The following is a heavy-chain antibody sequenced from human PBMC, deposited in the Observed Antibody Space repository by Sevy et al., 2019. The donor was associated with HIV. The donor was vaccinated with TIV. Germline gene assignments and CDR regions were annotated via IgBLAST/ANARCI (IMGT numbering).Heavy chain of an antibody. CDR3: ARGYHGLGTNYAEYTIFYH. Sequence: GGSLRLSCAASGFSFSTYWMSWVRQAPGKGLEWVANIKEDGSETFHVDSVKGRFTISRDNAKNSLFLQLSSLRAEDTAVYYCARGYHGLGTNYAEYTIFYHWGQGTLVTVSS. V-gene: IGHV3-7*01. CDR1: GFSFSTYW. D-gene: IGHD3-10*01. J-gene: IGHJ4*02. CDR2: IKEDGSET.